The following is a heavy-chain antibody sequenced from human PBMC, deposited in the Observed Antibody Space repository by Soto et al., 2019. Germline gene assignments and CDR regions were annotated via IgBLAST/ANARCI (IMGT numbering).Heavy chain of an antibody. CDR2: IIPILGIA. D-gene: IGHD3-10*01. CDR3: ARGEIRGAFDI. V-gene: IGHV1-69*02. CDR1: GGTFSSYT. Sequence: ASVKVSCKASGGTFSSYTISWVRQAPGQGLEWMGRIIPILGIANYAQKFQGRVTITADKSTSTAYMELSSLRSEDTAVYYCARGEIRGAFDIWGQGTMVTVSS. J-gene: IGHJ3*02.